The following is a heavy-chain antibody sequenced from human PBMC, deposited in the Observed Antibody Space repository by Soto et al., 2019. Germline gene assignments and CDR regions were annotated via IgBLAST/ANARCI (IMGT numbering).Heavy chain of an antibody. V-gene: IGHV3-21*01. CDR3: AKDIKEMGYYYDFTGVYYYYGREF. CDR1: GFTFSSYS. CDR2: ISSSSSYI. J-gene: IGHJ6*02. Sequence: GGSLRLSCAASGFTFSSYSMNWVRQAPGKGLEWVSSISSSSSYIYYADSVKGRLTISRDNAKDSGYLQMNSLRPEATALYYCAKDIKEMGYYYDFTGVYYYYGREFWGQGTRVTVS. D-gene: IGHD3-22*01.